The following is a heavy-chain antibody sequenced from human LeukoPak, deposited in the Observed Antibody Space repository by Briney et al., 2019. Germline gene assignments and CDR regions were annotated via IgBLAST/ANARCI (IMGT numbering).Heavy chain of an antibody. Sequence: QPGGSLRLSCAASGFTFSSYEMNWVRQAPGKGLEWVSSISTSSSYIYYADSVKGRFTISRDNAKNTLYLQMNSLRAEDTAVYYCAKARTMYYYDSSGYYLDYWGQGTLVTVSS. J-gene: IGHJ4*02. CDR3: AKARTMYYYDSSGYYLDY. CDR1: GFTFSSYE. V-gene: IGHV3-21*04. D-gene: IGHD3-22*01. CDR2: ISTSSSYI.